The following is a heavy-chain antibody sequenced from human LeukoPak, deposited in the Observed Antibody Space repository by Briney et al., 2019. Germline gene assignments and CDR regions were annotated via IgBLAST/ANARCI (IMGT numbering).Heavy chain of an antibody. V-gene: IGHV3-7*03. CDR2: IRQDGREK. CDR1: GLTLDKYW. CDR3: AKDLRDIVVIVPIRVS. J-gene: IGHJ5*02. D-gene: IGHD2-2*01. Sequence: GESLRLSCVASGLTLDKYWMTWVRQAPGKGLEWVANIRQDGREKDLVDSVKGRFTISRDNSKNTLYLQMNSLRAEDTAVYYCAKDLRDIVVIVPIRVSWGQGTLVTVSS.